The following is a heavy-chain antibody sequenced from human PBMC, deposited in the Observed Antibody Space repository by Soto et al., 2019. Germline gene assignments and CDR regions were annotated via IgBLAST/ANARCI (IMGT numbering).Heavy chain of an antibody. CDR2: VTFSGNTV. J-gene: IGHJ6*02. Sequence: GGSLRLSCAASGFTFSDSYMSWIRQAPGKGLEWISYVTFSGNTVYYADSLKGRFTISRDNAKNSLYLQMNRLRAEDTAVYYCARVSWREKYGMDVWGQGTTVTVSS. CDR1: GFTFSDSY. V-gene: IGHV3-11*01. CDR3: ARVSWREKYGMDV.